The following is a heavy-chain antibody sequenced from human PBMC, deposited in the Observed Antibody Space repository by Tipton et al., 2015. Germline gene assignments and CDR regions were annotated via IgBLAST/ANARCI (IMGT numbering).Heavy chain of an antibody. Sequence: TLSLTCTVSGDSISGYYWRWVRPTPGKGLEWIGELNHGGSSNYKTSLNSRVSVSVDTAKNQFSLRVSSVTAADTAVYYCARGAGNSSTWDFDYWGQGSLVTVSS. CDR2: LNHGGSS. V-gene: IGHV4-34*01. CDR3: ARGAGNSSTWDFDY. CDR1: GDSISGYY. D-gene: IGHD6-13*01. J-gene: IGHJ4*02.